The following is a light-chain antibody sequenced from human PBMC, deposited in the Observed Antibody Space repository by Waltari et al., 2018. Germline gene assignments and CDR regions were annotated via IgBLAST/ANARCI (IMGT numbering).Light chain of an antibody. CDR1: SSDIGYYIL. V-gene: IGLV2-23*02. J-gene: IGLJ3*02. CDR3: CSYIGDSAWV. CDR2: EVN. Sequence: QSALTQPASVSGSPGPSIPISCTGTSSDIGYYILVSLYQQDPGKAPKVIIYEVNKRPSGFSNRFSGSKSGNTASLTISGLQAEDEADYYCCSYIGDSAWVFGGGTKVTVL.